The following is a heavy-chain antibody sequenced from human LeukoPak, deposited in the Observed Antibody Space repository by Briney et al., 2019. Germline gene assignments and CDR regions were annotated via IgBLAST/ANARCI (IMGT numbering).Heavy chain of an antibody. CDR3: VREDYYDMNSYPSRGFDS. CDR2: ISYDSRKV. V-gene: IGHV3-48*04. CDR1: GGSFSRYS. D-gene: IGHD3-22*01. Sequence: GGSLRLSCAASGGSFSRYSFNWVRQAPGTGQGRLSYISYDSRKVYEADSMRGRFTISRDNARNSLFLQMNSLRAEDTAIYYCVREDYYDMNSYPSRGFDSWGQGTLVTVSP. J-gene: IGHJ4*02.